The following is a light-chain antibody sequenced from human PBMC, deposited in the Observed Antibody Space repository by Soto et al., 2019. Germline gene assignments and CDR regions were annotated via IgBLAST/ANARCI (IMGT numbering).Light chain of an antibody. V-gene: IGKV2-28*01. CDR1: KSLVNSNGYTN. J-gene: IGKJ1*01. CDR2: LVS. Sequence: DIVMTQSPLSLPVTPGEPASISCRSSKSLVNSNGYTNLDWYVQKPGQFPQLLIYLVSKRASGVPDKFNGSGSGTDFTLRISEVEAEDVGVYYCMQPLQSPWTFGQGTRVEIK. CDR3: MQPLQSPWT.